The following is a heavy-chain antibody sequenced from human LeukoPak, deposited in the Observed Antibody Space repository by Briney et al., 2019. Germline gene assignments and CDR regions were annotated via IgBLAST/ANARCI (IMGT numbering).Heavy chain of an antibody. CDR1: GGSISSSTYF. V-gene: IGHV4-39*01. J-gene: IGHJ4*02. CDR3: ARHMYSGAWYYFDY. CDR2: IYYSGSS. D-gene: IGHD6-19*01. Sequence: PSETLSLTCTVSGGSISSSTYFWGWIRQPPGEGLDWIGSIYYSGSSYYNPSLKSRVTISVDTSKSQFSLKLSSVTAADTAVYYCARHMYSGAWYYFDYWGQGALVTVSS.